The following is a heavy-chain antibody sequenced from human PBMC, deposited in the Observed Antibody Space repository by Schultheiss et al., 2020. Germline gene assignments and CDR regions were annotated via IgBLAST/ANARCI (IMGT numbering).Heavy chain of an antibody. CDR1: GFTFSSYS. V-gene: IGHV3-48*04. CDR2: ISSSSSTI. J-gene: IGHJ6*02. CDR3: ARDRYDFWSGYYIHYYYGMDV. Sequence: GGSLRLSCAASGFTFSSYSMNWVRQAPGKGLEWVSYISSSSSTIYYADSVKGRFTISRDNAKNSLYLQMNSLRAEDTAVYYCARDRYDFWSGYYIHYYYGMDVWGQGTTVTVSS. D-gene: IGHD3-3*01.